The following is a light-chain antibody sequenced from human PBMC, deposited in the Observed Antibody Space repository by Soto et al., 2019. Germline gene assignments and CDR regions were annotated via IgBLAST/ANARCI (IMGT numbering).Light chain of an antibody. V-gene: IGKV1-39*01. CDR1: QNISNY. J-gene: IGKJ1*01. CDR3: QQYNGFPWT. CDR2: AAS. Sequence: DIQMTQSPSSLSASVGDRVTITCRAGQNISNYFNWYQQKPGKAPILLIYAASSLQSGVPSRFSGSGSGTDFSLTISSLQPDDFATYYCQQYNGFPWTFGQGTKVEIK.